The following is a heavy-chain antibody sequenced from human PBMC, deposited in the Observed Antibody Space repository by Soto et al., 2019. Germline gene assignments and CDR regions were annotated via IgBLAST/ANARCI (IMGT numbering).Heavy chain of an antibody. CDR2: ISGSADST. Sequence: EVQLLESGGGFIHPGGSLRLSCAASGFSFSSFAMNWVRQAPGKGLGWDSIISGSADSTFYADSVKGRFTISRDNSKSTLYLQINSLRAEDTAVYYCAKTRGAMIYAISVYGMDVWGQGTTVTVSS. CDR3: AKTRGAMIYAISVYGMDV. J-gene: IGHJ6*02. CDR1: GFSFSSFA. V-gene: IGHV3-23*01. D-gene: IGHD2-8*01.